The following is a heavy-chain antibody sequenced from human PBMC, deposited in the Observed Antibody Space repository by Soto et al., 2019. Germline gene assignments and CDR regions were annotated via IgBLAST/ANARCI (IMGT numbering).Heavy chain of an antibody. CDR3: AHLRGTWCAMDF. CDR1: GFSLSGFSLSFSGVG. D-gene: IGHD2-15*01. Sequence: QITLKESGPTLVKPTETLTLTCSFSGFSLSGFSLSFSGVGVTWIRHSPGTALEWLGIIYWNDSKHYSPALRGRLSSTRATSRDPVFLTMANMDPADTGTYYSAHLRGTWCAMDFLGQGIPVTVSS. CDR2: IYWNDSK. J-gene: IGHJ4*02. V-gene: IGHV2-5*01.